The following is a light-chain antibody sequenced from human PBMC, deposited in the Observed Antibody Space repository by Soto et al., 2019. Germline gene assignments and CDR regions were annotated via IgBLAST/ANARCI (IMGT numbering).Light chain of an antibody. CDR1: QTVSSY. Sequence: ESVLTQSPAILSLSPGERATLSCRASQTVSSYLAWYQQKPGQAPRLLIYDASNRATGIPARFSGSGSGTDFTLTISSLEPEDFAVYYCQQRSNWLTFGGGTKVEIK. CDR3: QQRSNWLT. CDR2: DAS. V-gene: IGKV3-11*01. J-gene: IGKJ4*01.